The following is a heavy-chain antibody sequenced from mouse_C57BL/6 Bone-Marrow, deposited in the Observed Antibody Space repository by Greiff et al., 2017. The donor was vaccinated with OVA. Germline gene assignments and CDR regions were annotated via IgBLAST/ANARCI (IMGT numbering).Heavy chain of an antibody. J-gene: IGHJ1*03. V-gene: IGHV5-4*01. CDR1: GFTFSSYA. D-gene: IGHD2-3*01. CDR3: ARESGYYYWYFDV. CDR2: ISDGGSYT. Sequence: VQLVESGGGLVKPGGSLKLPCAASGFTFSSYAMSWVRQTPEKRLEWVATISDGGSYTYYPDNVKGRFTISRDNAKNNLYLQMSHLKSEDTAMYYCARESGYYYWYFDVWGTGTTVTVSS.